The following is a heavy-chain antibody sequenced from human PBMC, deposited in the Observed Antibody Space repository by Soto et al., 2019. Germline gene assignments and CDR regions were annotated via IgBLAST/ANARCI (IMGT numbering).Heavy chain of an antibody. CDR2: IDGSGGIT. J-gene: IGHJ5*02. Sequence: LHSGGGLVQPGGSLTLSCAASGFRFGTTDMRWVRQAPGEELRLVSTIDGSGGITYYADSVKGRFTISMDNSRHTVYLQLNGLRGDDTALYYWVKGSGWLNTWGQGALVTVSS. CDR3: VKGSGWLNT. CDR1: GFRFGTTD. D-gene: IGHD3-10*01. V-gene: IGHV3-23*01.